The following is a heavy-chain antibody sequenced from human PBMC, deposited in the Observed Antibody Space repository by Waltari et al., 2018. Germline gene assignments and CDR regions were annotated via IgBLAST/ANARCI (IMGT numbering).Heavy chain of an antibody. CDR2: FDPEDGET. V-gene: IGHV1-24*01. J-gene: IGHJ4*02. CDR3: ATVADSGSYGYDY. Sequence: QVQLVQSGAEVKQPGASVKVSCKTSGYTFTNSHMHWVRQAPGKGLEWMGGFDPEDGETIYAQKFQGRVTMTEDTATDTAYMELSSLRSEDTAVYYCATVADSGSYGYDYWGQGTLVTVSS. CDR1: GYTFTNSH. D-gene: IGHD1-26*01.